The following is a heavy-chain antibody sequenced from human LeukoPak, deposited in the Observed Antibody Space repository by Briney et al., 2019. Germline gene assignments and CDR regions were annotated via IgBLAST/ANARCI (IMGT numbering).Heavy chain of an antibody. J-gene: IGHJ3*02. CDR3: GAGRQFVGAFDI. CDR2: ISSGGTTI. CDR1: GFTFSSYE. D-gene: IGHD3-10*01. V-gene: IGHV3-48*03. Sequence: GGSLRLSCAASGFTFSSYELYWVRQAPRKGLEWVSYISSGGTTIKYADSVKGQFTISRDDAKKSLYLQMNSLRAEDTAIYYCGAGRQFVGAFDIWGQGTLVTVSS.